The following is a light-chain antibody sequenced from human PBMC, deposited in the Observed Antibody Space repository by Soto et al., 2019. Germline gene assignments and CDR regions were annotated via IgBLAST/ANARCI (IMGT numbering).Light chain of an antibody. CDR3: QQYNSYSYT. CDR1: QSISTW. J-gene: IGKJ2*01. V-gene: IGKV1-5*03. CDR2: KAS. Sequence: DIQMTQSPSTLSASVGDRVTITCRASQSISTWLAWYQQKPGRAPKLLIYKASSLESGVPPRFSGSGSGTEFTLTISSLQPDDFATYYSQQYNSYSYTFGQGTKLEIK.